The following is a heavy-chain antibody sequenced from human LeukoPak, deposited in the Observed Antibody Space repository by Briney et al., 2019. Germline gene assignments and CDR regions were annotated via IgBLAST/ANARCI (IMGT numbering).Heavy chain of an antibody. J-gene: IGHJ4*02. CDR2: INPKGGRT. CDR3: ARGRSGLAAAGTHDY. CDR1: GYTFTSSD. D-gene: IGHD6-13*01. Sequence: ASVKVSCKASGYTFTSSDINWVRQATGQGLEWMGWINPKGGRTGYAKKFQARVSMTMNTSISTAYMEVSSLRFEDTAVYYCARGRSGLAAAGTHDYWGQGTLITVSS. V-gene: IGHV1-8*01.